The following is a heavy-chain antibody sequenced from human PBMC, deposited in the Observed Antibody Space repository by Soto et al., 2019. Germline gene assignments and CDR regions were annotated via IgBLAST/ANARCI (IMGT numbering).Heavy chain of an antibody. D-gene: IGHD6-6*01. J-gene: IGHJ5*02. V-gene: IGHV3-9*01. CDR1: VFDFDDYA. CDR3: AKSGGRLVQENNWFDP. CDR2: ISWNSLSM. Sequence: EVQLVASGGALVQPGRSLRLSCAASVFDFDDYAMHWVRQVPGKGREWVSSISWNSLSMVYADSVKGRFTISRDNAQNILYLEMSNLRPEDTALYSCAKSGGRLVQENNWFDPWGQGTLVTVSS.